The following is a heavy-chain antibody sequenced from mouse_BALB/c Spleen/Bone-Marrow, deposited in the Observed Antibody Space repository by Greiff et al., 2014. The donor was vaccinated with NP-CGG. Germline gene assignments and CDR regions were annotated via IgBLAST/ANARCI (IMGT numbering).Heavy chain of an antibody. V-gene: IGHV2-9*02. CDR2: LWADGST. CDR3: ARITTATGAMDY. D-gene: IGHD1-2*01. J-gene: IGHJ4*01. Sequence: QSITCTVSGFSLTTYGVHWVRQPPGTCLEWLGVLWADGSTNYNSTLMSRLSISKDNSKSQVFLKMKSLQSDDTAMYYCARITTATGAMDYWGQGTSVTVSS. CDR1: GFSLTTYG.